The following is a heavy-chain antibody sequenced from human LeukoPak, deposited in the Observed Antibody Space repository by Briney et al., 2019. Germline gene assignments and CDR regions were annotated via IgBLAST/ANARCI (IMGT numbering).Heavy chain of an antibody. D-gene: IGHD5-12*01. CDR3: ARVRGGLRFLDY. J-gene: IGHJ4*02. V-gene: IGHV4-30-4*01. CDR1: GGSISSGDYY. CDR2: IYYSGST. Sequence: SETLSLTCTVSGGSISSGDYYWSWIRQPPGKGLEWIGYIYYSGSTYYNPSLKSRVTISVNTSKNQFSLKLSSVTAADTAVYYCARVRGGLRFLDYWGQGTLVTVSS.